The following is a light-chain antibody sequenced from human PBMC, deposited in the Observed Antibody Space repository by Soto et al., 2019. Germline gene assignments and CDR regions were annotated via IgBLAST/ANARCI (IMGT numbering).Light chain of an antibody. CDR1: HSISLS. V-gene: IGKV1-5*01. Sequence: DMRMTQSPSTLSLFVGDRVTMTCRASHSISLSLAWYQQKPGKAPNLLISDASNLERGVPSRFSGSGSGTEFTLTISSLEPEDFAAYYCQQSNNSPSTFGHGTKVDI. CDR2: DAS. J-gene: IGKJ3*01. CDR3: QQSNNSPST.